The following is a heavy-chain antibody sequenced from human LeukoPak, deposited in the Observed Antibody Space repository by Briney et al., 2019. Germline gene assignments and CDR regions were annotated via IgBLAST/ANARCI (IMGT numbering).Heavy chain of an antibody. CDR1: GGSISSYY. V-gene: IGHV4-4*07. J-gene: IGHJ3*02. CDR2: IYTSGST. CDR3: ARDRDYGDYPDAFDI. D-gene: IGHD4-17*01. Sequence: SETLSLTCTVSGGSISSYYWSWIRQPAGKGLEWIGRIYTSGSTNYNPSLKSRVTMSVDTSKNQFSLKLSSVTAADTAVYYCARDRDYGDYPDAFDIWGQGTMVTVSS.